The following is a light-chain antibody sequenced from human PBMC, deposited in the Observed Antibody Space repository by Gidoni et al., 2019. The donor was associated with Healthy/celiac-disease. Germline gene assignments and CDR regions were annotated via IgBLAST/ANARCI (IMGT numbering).Light chain of an antibody. CDR3: QSYDSSLSGSV. J-gene: IGLJ2*01. CDR2: GNS. V-gene: IGLV1-40*01. Sequence: QSVLPPPPSVSGAPGQRGTISCTGSSSNIGAGYDVHWYQQLPGTAPKLLIYGNSNRPSGVPDRFSGSKSGTSASLAITGLQAEDEADYYCQSYDSSLSGSVFGGGTKLTVL. CDR1: SSNIGAGYD.